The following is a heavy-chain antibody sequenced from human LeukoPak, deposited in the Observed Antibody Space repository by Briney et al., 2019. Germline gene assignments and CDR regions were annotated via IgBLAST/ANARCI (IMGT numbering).Heavy chain of an antibody. D-gene: IGHD3-9*01. V-gene: IGHV1-2*02. CDR1: GYTFTGYY. J-gene: IGHJ5*02. CDR3: ARNTLRYFDWLPHHGGNWFDP. Sequence: ASVKVSRKPSGYTFTGYYMHWVRQAPGQGLEWMGWMNPNSGGTNYAQKFQGRVTMTRDTSISTAYMELSRLRSDDTAVYYCARNTLRYFDWLPHHGGNWFDPWGQGTLVTVSS. CDR2: MNPNSGGT.